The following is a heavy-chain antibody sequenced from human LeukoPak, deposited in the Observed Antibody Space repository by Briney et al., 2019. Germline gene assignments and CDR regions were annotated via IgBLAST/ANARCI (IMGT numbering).Heavy chain of an antibody. J-gene: IGHJ4*02. CDR3: ATKSVTRYFDY. D-gene: IGHD4-11*01. CDR2: IKQDGSER. CDR1: GFTFGNYG. V-gene: IGHV3-7*01. Sequence: PGGSLRLSCGASGFTFGNYGRSWVGQAQGRGRGGVANIKQDGSERYYADSVKGRFTISRDNAKNSLYLQMNSLRAEDTAVYFCATKSVTRYFDYWGQGNLVTVSS.